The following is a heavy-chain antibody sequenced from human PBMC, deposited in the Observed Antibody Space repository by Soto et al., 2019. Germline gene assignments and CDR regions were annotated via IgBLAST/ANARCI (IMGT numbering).Heavy chain of an antibody. D-gene: IGHD3-22*01. J-gene: IGHJ2*01. CDR3: ARIYYDSSGYYWYFDL. Sequence: ASVKVSCKASGYTFTSYAMHWVRQAPGQRLEWMGWINAGNGNTKYSQKFQGRVTITRDTSASTAYMELSSLRSEDKAVYYCARIYYDSSGYYWYFDLWGRGTLVTVSS. CDR2: INAGNGNT. V-gene: IGHV1-3*01. CDR1: GYTFTSYA.